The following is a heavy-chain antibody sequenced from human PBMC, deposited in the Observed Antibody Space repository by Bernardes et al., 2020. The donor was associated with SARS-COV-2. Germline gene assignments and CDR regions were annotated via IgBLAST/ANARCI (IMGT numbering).Heavy chain of an antibody. Sequence: SETLSLICTVTGGSISSYYWSWIRQPPGKGLEWIGYTYYSGSTNYNPALKSRVTISVDTSKHQFSLKLSSVTAADTAVYYCASLLREVVIGKNYYYGMDVWGQGTTVTVSS. J-gene: IGHJ6*02. CDR2: TYYSGST. V-gene: IGHV4-59*01. CDR3: ASLLREVVIGKNYYYGMDV. D-gene: IGHD3-22*01. CDR1: GGSISSYY.